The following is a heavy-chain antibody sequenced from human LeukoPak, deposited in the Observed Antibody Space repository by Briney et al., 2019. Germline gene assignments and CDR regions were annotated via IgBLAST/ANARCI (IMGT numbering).Heavy chain of an antibody. V-gene: IGHV4-30-4*01. CDR2: IYYSGST. J-gene: IGHJ4*02. CDR1: IDSNSSGDYC. CDR3: ARGLRGRSGYYFDS. Sequence: SQTLSLTCTVSIDSNSSGDYCWNWIRQPPGKGLEWIGYIYYSGSTYSNPSLRSRVTISVDTSTTQFSLRLPSVTAADTAVYYCARGLRGRSGYYFDSWGQGTLVTVSS.